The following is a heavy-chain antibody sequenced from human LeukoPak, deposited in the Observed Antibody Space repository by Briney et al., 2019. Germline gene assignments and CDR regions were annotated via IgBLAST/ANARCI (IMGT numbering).Heavy chain of an antibody. CDR3: ARFGVVIISGGLDP. CDR2: IIPIFGTA. CDR1: GYTFTSYA. J-gene: IGHJ5*02. Sequence: SVKVSCKASGYTFTSYAIHWVRQAPGQGLEWMGGIIPIFGTANYAQKFQGRVTITADESTSTAYMELSSLRSEDTAVYYCARFGVVIISGGLDPWGQGTLVTVSS. D-gene: IGHD3-3*01. V-gene: IGHV1-69*13.